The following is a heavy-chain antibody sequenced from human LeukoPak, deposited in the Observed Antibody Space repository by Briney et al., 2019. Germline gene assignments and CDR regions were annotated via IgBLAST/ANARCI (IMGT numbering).Heavy chain of an antibody. D-gene: IGHD5-12*01. CDR2: IKDDGSDR. V-gene: IGHV3-7*01. J-gene: IGHJ4*02. CDR1: GLTFNNAW. Sequence: GGSLRLSCAASGLTFNNAWMSWVRQAPGKGQEWVATIKDDGSDRYYVDSVKGRFTISRDNAKKSLYLQMNSLRVEDTAVYYCANLGYSDGGQGTLVTVSS. CDR3: ANLGYSD.